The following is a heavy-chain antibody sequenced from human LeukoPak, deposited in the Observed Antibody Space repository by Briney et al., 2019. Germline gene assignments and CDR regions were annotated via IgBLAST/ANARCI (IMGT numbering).Heavy chain of an antibody. Sequence: GGSLRLSCAASGFTFDSYTMHWVRRSPGKGLEWVSSISSSSSYIYYADSVKGGFTISRDNAKNSLYLQMNSLRAEDTAVYYCARRELRYFDWLLPRGYFDYWGQGTLVTVSS. CDR1: GFTFDSYT. CDR3: ARRELRYFDWLLPRGYFDY. CDR2: ISSSSSYI. D-gene: IGHD3-9*01. V-gene: IGHV3-21*01. J-gene: IGHJ4*02.